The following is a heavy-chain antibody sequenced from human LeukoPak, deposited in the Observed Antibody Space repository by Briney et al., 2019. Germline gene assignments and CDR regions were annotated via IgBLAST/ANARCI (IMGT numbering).Heavy chain of an antibody. CDR1: GGSVSSGSYY. J-gene: IGHJ4*02. Sequence: ETLSLTCTVSGGSVSSGSYYWSWVRQAPGKGLEWVANIKQDGGEKYYVDSVKGRFTISRDNAKNSLYLQMNSLRAEDTAAYYCARDKIVGATIFDHWGQGTLVTVSS. D-gene: IGHD1-26*01. CDR2: IKQDGGEK. V-gene: IGHV3-7*03. CDR3: ARDKIVGATIFDH.